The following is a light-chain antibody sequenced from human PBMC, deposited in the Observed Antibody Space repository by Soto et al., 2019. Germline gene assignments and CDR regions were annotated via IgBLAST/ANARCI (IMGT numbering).Light chain of an antibody. V-gene: IGKV3-20*01. CDR2: GAS. Sequence: EIVLTQSPGTLSLSPGERATLSCRASQSVSSSYLAWYQQKPGQAPRLLIYGASSRATGIPDRFSGGGSGTDFPLTISRLEPEDFAVYSCQQYGSSPTFGQGTKVEIK. CDR1: QSVSSSY. J-gene: IGKJ1*01. CDR3: QQYGSSPT.